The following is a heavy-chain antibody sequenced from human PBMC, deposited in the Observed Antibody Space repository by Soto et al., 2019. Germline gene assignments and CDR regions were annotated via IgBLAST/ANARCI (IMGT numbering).Heavy chain of an antibody. CDR3: ARDPTAPQGYCSSTSCYYAPRYGMDV. J-gene: IGHJ6*02. V-gene: IGHV3-30-3*01. CDR2: ISYDGSNK. D-gene: IGHD2-2*01. Sequence: PGGSLRLSCAASGFTFSSYAMHWVRQAPGKGLEWVAVISYDGSNKYYADSVKGRFTISRDNSKNTLYLQMNSLRAEDTAVYYCARDPTAPQGYCSSTSCYYAPRYGMDVWGQGTTVTVSS. CDR1: GFTFSSYA.